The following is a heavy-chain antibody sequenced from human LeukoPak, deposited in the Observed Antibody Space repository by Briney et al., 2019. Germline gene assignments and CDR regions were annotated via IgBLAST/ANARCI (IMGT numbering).Heavy chain of an antibody. V-gene: IGHV4-39*01. CDR1: GGSISSSSYY. Sequence: SETLSLTCTVSGGSISSSSYYWGWIRQPPGKGLEWIGSIYYSGSAYYNPSLKSRVTISVDMSKNQFSLKLSSVTAADTAVYYCASTHCASPSCYSYYYSGLDVWGQGTTVIVSS. D-gene: IGHD2-2*01. J-gene: IGHJ6*02. CDR2: IYYSGSA. CDR3: ASTHCASPSCYSYYYSGLDV.